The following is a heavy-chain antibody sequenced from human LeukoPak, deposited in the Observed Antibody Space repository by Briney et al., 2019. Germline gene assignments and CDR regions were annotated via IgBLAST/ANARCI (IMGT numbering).Heavy chain of an antibody. V-gene: IGHV3-74*01. CDR1: RFTSSSYW. J-gene: IGHJ4*02. CDR3: AKGVAATPYYFDY. CDR2: INSDGSST. D-gene: IGHD2-15*01. Sequence: GGSLRLSCAASRFTSSSYWMHWVRQAPGKGLVWVSRINSDGSSTSYADSVKGRFTISRDNAKNMLYLQMNSLRAEDTAVYYCAKGVAATPYYFDYWGQGTLVTVSS.